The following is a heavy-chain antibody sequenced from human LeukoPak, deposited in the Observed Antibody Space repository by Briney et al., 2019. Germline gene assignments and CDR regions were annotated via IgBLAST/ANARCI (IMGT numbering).Heavy chain of an antibody. J-gene: IGHJ4*02. CDR1: GGSIRSSNYY. D-gene: IGHD1-26*01. CDR3: ARIEYSGPLDY. CDR2: IYYSGRT. V-gene: IGHV4-39*07. Sequence: SETLSLTCTVSGGSIRSSNYYWGWIRQPPGKGLEYIGSIYYSGRTYYNPSLKSRVTISVDTSKNQFSLKLSSVTAADTAVYYCARIEYSGPLDYWRQGTLVTVSS.